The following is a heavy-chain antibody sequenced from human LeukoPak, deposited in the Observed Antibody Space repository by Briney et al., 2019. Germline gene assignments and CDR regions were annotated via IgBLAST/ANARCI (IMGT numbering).Heavy chain of an antibody. V-gene: IGHV1-8*03. Sequence: ASVKVSCKASGYTFTSYDINWVRQATGQGLEWMGWMNPNSGNTGYAQKFQGRVTITRNTSISTAYMELSSLRSEDTAVYYCARVVPDYDSSGYYYYYYYMDVWGKGTTVTVSS. D-gene: IGHD3-22*01. CDR2: MNPNSGNT. CDR3: ARVVPDYDSSGYYYYYYYMDV. CDR1: GYTFTSYD. J-gene: IGHJ6*03.